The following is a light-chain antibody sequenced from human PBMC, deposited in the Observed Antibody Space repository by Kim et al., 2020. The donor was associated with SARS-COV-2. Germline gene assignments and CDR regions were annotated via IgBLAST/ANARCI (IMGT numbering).Light chain of an antibody. CDR3: QESFTTAPEYP. CDR2: SAS. V-gene: IGKV1-39*01. CDR1: QRISNY. Sequence: EIQRSQAPSSLSASVGARVTITCRASQRISNYLNWYQQKTGKAPKLLISSASTLQSGVPSRFSGSGSGTAFTLTISSLQPDHFSTHYRQESFTTAPEYPFAQGTKLEI. J-gene: IGKJ2*01.